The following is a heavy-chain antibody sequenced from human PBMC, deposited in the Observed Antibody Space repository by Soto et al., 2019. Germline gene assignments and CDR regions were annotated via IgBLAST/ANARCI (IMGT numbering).Heavy chain of an antibody. J-gene: IGHJ3*02. D-gene: IGHD3-22*01. CDR3: ARGQSYYDDAFDM. V-gene: IGHV3-48*02. Sequence: GGSLRLSCAASGFTFSSYGMNWVRQAPGKGLECVSYISSSSGTIYYADSVKGRFTISRDNVGDSLHLQMHSLRDEDTAVYYCARGQSYYDDAFDMWGQGTMVTVS. CDR2: ISSSSGTI. CDR1: GFTFSSYG.